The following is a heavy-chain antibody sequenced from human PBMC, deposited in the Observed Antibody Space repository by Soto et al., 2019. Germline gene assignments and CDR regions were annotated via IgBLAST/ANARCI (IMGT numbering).Heavy chain of an antibody. CDR2: ISYDGSNK. D-gene: IGHD5-18*01. V-gene: IGHV3-30*18. CDR1: GFTFSSYG. J-gene: IGHJ6*02. CDR3: AKAGVGLGYSYGRTLDLYYYYGMDV. Sequence: GGSLRLSCAASGFTFSSYGMHWVRQAPGKGLEWVAVISYDGSNKYYADSVKGRFTISRDNSKNTLYLQMNSLRAEDTAVYYCAKAGVGLGYSYGRTLDLYYYYGMDVWGQGTTVTVSS.